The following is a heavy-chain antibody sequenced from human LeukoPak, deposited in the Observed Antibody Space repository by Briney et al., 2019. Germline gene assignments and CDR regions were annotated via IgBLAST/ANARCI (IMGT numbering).Heavy chain of an antibody. Sequence: ASVEVSCKASGYTFSSYGISWVRQAPGQGLEWMGWISGYDGNRNYAQKFQGRVTMTRNTSISTAYMELSSLKSEDTAVYYCARAPFYLHSSAWDWGQGTLVTVSS. D-gene: IGHD6-19*01. CDR3: ARAPFYLHSSAWD. CDR1: GYTFSSYG. CDR2: ISGYDGNR. J-gene: IGHJ4*02. V-gene: IGHV1-18*01.